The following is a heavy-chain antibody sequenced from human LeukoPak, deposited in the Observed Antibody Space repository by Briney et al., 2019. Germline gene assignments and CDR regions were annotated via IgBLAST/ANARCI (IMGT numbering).Heavy chain of an antibody. CDR1: GFSFSSYA. D-gene: IGHD4-17*01. Sequence: GGSLRLSCAASGFSFSSYAMTWVRQAPGKGLEWVSSMSGSGGSTYYADSVKGRFTISRDDSKNTLYLQMNSLRAEDTAVYYCARVRYGELDVWGQGTTVTVSS. V-gene: IGHV3-23*01. CDR2: MSGSGGST. CDR3: ARVRYGELDV. J-gene: IGHJ6*02.